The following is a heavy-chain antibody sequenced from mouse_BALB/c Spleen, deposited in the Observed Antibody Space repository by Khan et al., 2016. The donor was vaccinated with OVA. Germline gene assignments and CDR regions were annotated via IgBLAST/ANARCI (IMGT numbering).Heavy chain of an antibody. CDR3: NRADGRCAY. Sequence: VQLQQSGAELVRSGASVKLSCTASGFNIKDYYLHWVKQRPKQGLEWIGWIDPENGDTEYAPKFQGKATMTADTSSNTAYLQLSSLTSEDTADYYGNRADGRCAYWGQGTLVTVAA. V-gene: IGHV14-4*02. D-gene: IGHD3-3*01. CDR1: GFNIKDYY. J-gene: IGHJ3*01. CDR2: IDPENGDT.